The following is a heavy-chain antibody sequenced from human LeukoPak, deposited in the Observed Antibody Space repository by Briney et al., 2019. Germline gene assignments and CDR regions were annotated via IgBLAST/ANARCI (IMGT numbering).Heavy chain of an antibody. CDR3: ARTSDDFWSGWFDP. J-gene: IGHJ5*02. CDR2: MYTSGST. V-gene: IGHV4-4*07. CDR1: GASISSYY. D-gene: IGHD3-3*01. Sequence: SETLSLTCTVSGASISSYYWSWVRQPAGKGLEWVGLMYTSGSTNYNPSLKSRVTMSIDTSKNQLSLRLSSVTAADTVVYYCARTSDDFWSGWFDPWGQGTLVTVSS.